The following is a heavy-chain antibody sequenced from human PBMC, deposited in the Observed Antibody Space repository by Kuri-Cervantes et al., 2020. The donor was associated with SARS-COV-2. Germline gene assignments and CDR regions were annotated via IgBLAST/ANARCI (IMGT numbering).Heavy chain of an antibody. CDR2: ISSSGGTI. D-gene: IGHD2-15*01. Sequence: GGSLRLSCAASGFTFSDYYMSWIRQAPGKGLEWVSYISSSGGTIYYADSVKGRFTISRDNAKNSLYLQMNSLRAEDTAVYYCARTGLPGWYYYYGMDVWGQGTTVTVSS. CDR3: ARTGLPGWYYYYGMDV. CDR1: GFTFSDYY. V-gene: IGHV3-11*01. J-gene: IGHJ6*02.